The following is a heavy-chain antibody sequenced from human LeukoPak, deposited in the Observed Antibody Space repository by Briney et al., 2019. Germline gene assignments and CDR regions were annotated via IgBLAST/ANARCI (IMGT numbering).Heavy chain of an antibody. CDR3: ARGGSNWNYSRFY. CDR2: IWSDGNMG. V-gene: IGHV3-33*08. Sequence: GGSLRLSCAASGFTFSSYWMSWVRQAPGKGLEWVAVIWSDGNMGHYADSVKGRFTISRDNSKNTLYLQMDSLRAEDTAVYYCARGGSNWNYSRFYWGQGTLVTVSS. CDR1: GFTFSSYW. J-gene: IGHJ4*02. D-gene: IGHD1-7*01.